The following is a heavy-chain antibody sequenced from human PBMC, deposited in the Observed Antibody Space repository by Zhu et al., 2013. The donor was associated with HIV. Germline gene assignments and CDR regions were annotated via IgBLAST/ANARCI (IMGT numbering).Heavy chain of an antibody. J-gene: IGHJ3*02. CDR3: AKEGPYSGSYYGQLGAFDI. CDR2: ISGSGGST. D-gene: IGHD1-26*01. Sequence: EVQLLESGGGLVQPGGSLRLSCAASGFTFSSYAMSWVRQAPGKGLEWVSAISGSGGSTYYADSVKGRFTISRDNSKNTLYLQMNSLRAEDTAVYYCAKEGPYSGSYYGQLGAFDIWGQGDNGHRLF. CDR1: GFTFSSYA. V-gene: IGHV3-23*01.